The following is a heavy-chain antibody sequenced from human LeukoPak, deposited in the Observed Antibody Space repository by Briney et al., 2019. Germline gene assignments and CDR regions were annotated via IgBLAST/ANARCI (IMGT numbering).Heavy chain of an antibody. J-gene: IGHJ6*03. CDR2: IYYSGST. D-gene: IGHD5-18*01. CDR3: ARVVTGYSYGFYYYYYYMDV. CDR1: GGSFSGYY. V-gene: IGHV4-59*01. Sequence: SETLSLTCAVYGGSFSGYYWSWIRQPPGKGLEWIGYIYYSGSTNYNPSLKSRVTISVDTSKNQFSLKLSSVTAADTAVYYCARVVTGYSYGFYYYYYYMDVWGKGTTVTISS.